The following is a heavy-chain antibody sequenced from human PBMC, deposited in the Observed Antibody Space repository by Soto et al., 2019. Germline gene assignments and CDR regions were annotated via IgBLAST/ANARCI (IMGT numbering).Heavy chain of an antibody. D-gene: IGHD1-1*01. CDR3: ARDVEVHTTVSGA. V-gene: IGHV1-69*01. Sequence: QLQLVQSGTEVKKPGSSVTVSCKASGGTFGNYAINWLRQAPGQGLQWMGAISPMFHKANYEQTFQGRVYITADEATNKVYMELSSLRSEDTGRYYFARDVEVHTTVSGAWGQGSLVTVSS. J-gene: IGHJ4*02. CDR2: ISPMFHKA. CDR1: GGTFGNYA.